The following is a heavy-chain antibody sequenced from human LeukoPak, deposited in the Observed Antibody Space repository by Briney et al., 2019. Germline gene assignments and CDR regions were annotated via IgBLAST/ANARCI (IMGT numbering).Heavy chain of an antibody. J-gene: IGHJ4*02. Sequence: GASVTVSCTASGYTFTGYYIHWVRQAPGQGLEWMGWISAYNGNTNYAQKLQGRVTMTTDTSTSTAYMELRSLRSDDTAVYYCARGSSGWYDYWGQGTLVTVSS. CDR1: GYTFTGYY. D-gene: IGHD6-19*01. CDR2: ISAYNGNT. CDR3: ARGSSGWYDY. V-gene: IGHV1-18*04.